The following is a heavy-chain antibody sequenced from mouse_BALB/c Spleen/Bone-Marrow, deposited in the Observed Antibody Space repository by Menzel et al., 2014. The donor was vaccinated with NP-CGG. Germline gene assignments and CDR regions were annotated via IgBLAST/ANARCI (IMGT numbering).Heavy chain of an antibody. J-gene: IGHJ4*01. V-gene: IGHV1-87*01. D-gene: IGHD2-14*01. CDR2: IYPGDGDT. CDR1: GYTFTSYW. Sequence: VHLVESGAELARPGASVKLSCKASGYTFTSYWMQWVKQRPGQGLEWIGAIYPGDGDTRYTQKFKGKATLTADKSSSTAYMQLSSLASEDSAVYYCARDYRYYAMDYWGQGTSVTVSS. CDR3: ARDYRYYAMDY.